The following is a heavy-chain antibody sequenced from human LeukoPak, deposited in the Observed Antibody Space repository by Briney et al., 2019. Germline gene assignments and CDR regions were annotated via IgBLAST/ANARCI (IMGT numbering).Heavy chain of an antibody. CDR1: GFTFSDYY. V-gene: IGHV3-11*04. D-gene: IGHD3-9*01. Sequence: GGSLRLSCAASGFTFSDYYMSWIRQAPGKGLEWVSYISSSGSTIYYADSVKGRFTISRDNAKNSLYLQMNSLRAEDTAVYYCARRGYYDILTGYYPEPLYYFDYWAQGTLVTVSS. CDR2: ISSSGSTI. CDR3: ARRGYYDILTGYYPEPLYYFDY. J-gene: IGHJ4*02.